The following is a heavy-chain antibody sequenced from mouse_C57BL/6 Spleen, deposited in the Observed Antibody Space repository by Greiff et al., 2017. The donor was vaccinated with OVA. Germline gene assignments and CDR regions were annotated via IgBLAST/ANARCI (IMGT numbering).Heavy chain of an antibody. D-gene: IGHD2-4*01. CDR1: GYTFTSYG. Sequence: QVQLQQSGAELARPGASVKLSCKASGYTFTSYGISWVKQRPGQGLEWIGELYPSSGNTYYNEKFKGKATLTADKSSSTAYMELRSLTSEDSAVYFCASYDYDTGAWFAYWGQGTLVTVSA. CDR2: LYPSSGNT. V-gene: IGHV1-81*01. J-gene: IGHJ3*01. CDR3: ASYDYDTGAWFAY.